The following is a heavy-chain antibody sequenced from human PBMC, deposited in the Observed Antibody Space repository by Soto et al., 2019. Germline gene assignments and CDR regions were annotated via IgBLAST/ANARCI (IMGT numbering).Heavy chain of an antibody. Sequence: GESLKISCKGSGYSFTSYWIGWVRQMPGKGLEWMGIIYPGDSDTRYSPSFQGQVTISADKSISTAYLQWSSLKASDTAMYYCARYWFGDILTGQPYYWGQGTLVPGSS. J-gene: IGHJ4*02. CDR1: GYSFTSYW. CDR2: IYPGDSDT. CDR3: ARYWFGDILTGQPYY. D-gene: IGHD3-9*01. V-gene: IGHV5-51*01.